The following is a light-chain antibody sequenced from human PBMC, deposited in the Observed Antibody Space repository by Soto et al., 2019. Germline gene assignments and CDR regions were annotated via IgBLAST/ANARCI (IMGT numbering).Light chain of an antibody. J-gene: IGKJ5*01. Sequence: EIVMPQSPATLSISPGERATLPCRASQSVSSNLAWYQQKPGQPPRLLIYSTSGRATGIPDRFSGSGSGTDFTLTISRLEPEDFAVYYCQQYGSSTTSGQGTRLEIK. V-gene: IGKV3-20*01. CDR1: QSVSSN. CDR3: QQYGSSTT. CDR2: STS.